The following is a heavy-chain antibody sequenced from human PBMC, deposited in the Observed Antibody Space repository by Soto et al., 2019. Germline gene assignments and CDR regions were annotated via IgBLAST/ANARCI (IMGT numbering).Heavy chain of an antibody. CDR3: ARLDSSGYYYGSFFDY. V-gene: IGHV4-31*11. D-gene: IGHD3-22*01. Sequence: SGSLSLTCAVSGGTVYMGGDYWIWIHQHTGKGLEWIGYIYYSGSTYYNPSLKSRVTISVDTTKNQFSLKLSSVTAADTAVYYCARLDSSGYYYGSFFDYWGKGTLVPVPQ. CDR2: IYYSGST. J-gene: IGHJ4*02. CDR1: GGTVYMGGDY.